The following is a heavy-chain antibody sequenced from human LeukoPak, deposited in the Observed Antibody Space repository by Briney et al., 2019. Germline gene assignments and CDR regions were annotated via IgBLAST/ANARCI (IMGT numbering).Heavy chain of an antibody. D-gene: IGHD3-22*01. CDR3: SNHYDSSGYYAYYYYYMDV. Sequence: PGGSLRLSCTASGFTFGDYAMSWVRQAPGKGLEWVGFIRSKAYGGTTEYAASVKGRFTISRDDPKSIAYLQMNSLKTEDTAVYYCSNHYDSSGYYAYYYYYMDVWGKGTTVTVSS. J-gene: IGHJ6*03. V-gene: IGHV3-49*04. CDR1: GFTFGDYA. CDR2: IRSKAYGGTT.